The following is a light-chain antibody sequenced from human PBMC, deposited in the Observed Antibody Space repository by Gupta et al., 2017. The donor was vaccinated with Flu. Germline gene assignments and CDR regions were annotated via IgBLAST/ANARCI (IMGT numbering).Light chain of an antibody. CDR1: QSVLYSSNNKNY. CDR3: QQYYNTPGT. Sequence: SLGERATINGKSSQSVLYSSNNKNYLAWYQQKPGQPPKLLIYWASTRESGVPDRFSGSGSGTDFTLTISSLQAEDVAVYYCQQYYNTPGTFGQGTKVEIK. J-gene: IGKJ1*01. V-gene: IGKV4-1*01. CDR2: WAS.